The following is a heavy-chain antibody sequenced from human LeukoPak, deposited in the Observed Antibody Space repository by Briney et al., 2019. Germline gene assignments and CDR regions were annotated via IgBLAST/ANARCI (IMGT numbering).Heavy chain of an antibody. V-gene: IGHV4-59*01. D-gene: IGHD4-23*01. CDR1: GGSISSYY. CDR3: ARETYGGNSGFDY. Sequence: SETLSLTCTVSGGSISSYYWSWIRQLPGKGLEWIGYIYYSGSTNYNPSLKSRVTISVDTSKNQFSLKLSSVTAADTAVYYCARETYGGNSGFDYWGQGTLVTVSS. J-gene: IGHJ4*02. CDR2: IYYSGST.